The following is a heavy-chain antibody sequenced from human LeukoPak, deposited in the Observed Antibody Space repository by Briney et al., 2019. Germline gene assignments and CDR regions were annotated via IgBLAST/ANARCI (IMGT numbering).Heavy chain of an antibody. CDR2: ISSSGSTI. Sequence: PGGCLRLSCAASGFTFSSYEMNCVRQAPGKGLEWISYISSSGSTIYYAESVKGRFTIARGNAKNSVFLQMNCLRADDTAVYYCARSAQRGSSGLDYWGQGTLVTVSS. D-gene: IGHD3-10*01. V-gene: IGHV3-48*03. J-gene: IGHJ4*02. CDR3: ARSAQRGSSGLDY. CDR1: GFTFSSYE.